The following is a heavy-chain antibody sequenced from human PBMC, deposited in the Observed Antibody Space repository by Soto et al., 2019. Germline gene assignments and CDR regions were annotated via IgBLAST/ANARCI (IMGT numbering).Heavy chain of an antibody. Sequence: EVQLVESGGGLVQPGGSLRLSCAASGFTFSNYWMNWVRQAPGKGLEWVANINEDGSEKYYVDSAKGRFTISRDNAKNSLDLQMSGLRDDDPAVYYWAGDLFDYWGQGTLVTVSS. CDR2: INEDGSEK. V-gene: IGHV3-7*01. J-gene: IGHJ4*02. CDR1: GFTFSNYW. CDR3: AGDLFDY.